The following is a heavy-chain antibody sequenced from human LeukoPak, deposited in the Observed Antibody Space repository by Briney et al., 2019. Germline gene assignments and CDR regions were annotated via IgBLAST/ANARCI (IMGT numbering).Heavy chain of an antibody. CDR1: GYTFTSYG. Sequence: ASVKVSCTASGYTFTSYGISWVRQAPGQGLEWMGWISAYNGNTNYAQKLQGRVTMTTDTSTSTAYMELRSLRSDDTAVYYCATSFYYDSSGYYGYYFDYWGQGTLVTVSS. CDR3: ATSFYYDSSGYYGYYFDY. CDR2: ISAYNGNT. V-gene: IGHV1-18*01. D-gene: IGHD3-22*01. J-gene: IGHJ4*02.